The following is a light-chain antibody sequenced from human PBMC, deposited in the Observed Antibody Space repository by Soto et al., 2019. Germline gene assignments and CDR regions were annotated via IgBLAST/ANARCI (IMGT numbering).Light chain of an antibody. V-gene: IGKV1-9*01. J-gene: IGKJ4*01. CDR3: QQLNNYPRALT. Sequence: DIPLTQSPSFLSASVGDRVNITCRASQGISNNLAWYQHNPGKPPKLLIYGASTLQSGVPSRFSGRGSGTEFTLTISSLNPEDFATYCCQQLNNYPRALTFGGGTKVEIK. CDR2: GAS. CDR1: QGISNN.